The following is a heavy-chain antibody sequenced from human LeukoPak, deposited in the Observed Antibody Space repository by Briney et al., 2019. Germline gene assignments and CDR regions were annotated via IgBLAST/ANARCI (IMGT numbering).Heavy chain of an antibody. V-gene: IGHV1-69*13. CDR1: GYTFTSYG. Sequence: ASVKVSCKASGYTFTSYGISWVRQAPGQGLEWMGGIIPIFGTANYAQKFQGRVTITADEPTSTAYMELSSLRSEDTAVYYCARSKDYGMDVWGQGTTVTVSS. J-gene: IGHJ6*02. CDR3: ARSKDYGMDV. CDR2: IIPIFGTA.